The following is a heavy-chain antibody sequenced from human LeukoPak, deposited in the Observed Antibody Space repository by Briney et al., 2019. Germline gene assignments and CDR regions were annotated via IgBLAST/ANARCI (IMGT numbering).Heavy chain of an antibody. CDR1: GFTFDDYA. J-gene: IGHJ4*02. CDR3: AKDIEPEMATMAFDY. D-gene: IGHD5-24*01. V-gene: IGHV3-43*02. CDR2: ISGDGTTT. Sequence: PGGSLRLSCAASGFTFDDYAMHWVRQAPGKGLEWVSLISGDGTTTYYGDSVKGRFTISRDNSKNSPYLQMNSLRTEDTALYYCAKDIEPEMATMAFDYWGQGTLVTVSS.